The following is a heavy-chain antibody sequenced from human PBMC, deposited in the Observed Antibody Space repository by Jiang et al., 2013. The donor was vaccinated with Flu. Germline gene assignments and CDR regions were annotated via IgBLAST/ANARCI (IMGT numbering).Heavy chain of an antibody. CDR2: ITPILGIA. Sequence: EVKKPGSSVKVSCKASGGTFSSYAISWVRQAPGQGLEWMGRITPILGIANYAQKFQGRVTITADKSTSTAYMELSSLRSEDTAVYYCARDLYRYDSSADLGHWGQGTLVTVSS. J-gene: IGHJ4*02. V-gene: IGHV1-69*04. D-gene: IGHD3-22*01. CDR1: GGTFSSYA. CDR3: ARDLYRYDSSADLGH.